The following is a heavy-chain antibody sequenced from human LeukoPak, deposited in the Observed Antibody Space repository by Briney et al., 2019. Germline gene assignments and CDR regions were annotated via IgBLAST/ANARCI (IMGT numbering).Heavy chain of an antibody. CDR1: GGSISSYY. D-gene: IGHD2-2*01. V-gene: IGHV4-4*09. J-gene: IGHJ4*02. Sequence: PSETLSLTCTASGGSISSYYWSWIRQPPGKGLEGIGYIYTSGSTNYNPSLKSRVTISVDTSKNQFSLKLSSVTAADTAVYYCARDQYFDYWGQGTLVTVSS. CDR2: IYTSGST. CDR3: ARDQYFDY.